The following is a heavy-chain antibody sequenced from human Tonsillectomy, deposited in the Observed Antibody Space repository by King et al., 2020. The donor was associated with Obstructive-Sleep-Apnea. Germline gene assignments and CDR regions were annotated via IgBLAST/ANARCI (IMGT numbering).Heavy chain of an antibody. CDR2: ISYDGINT. CDR3: SRDIGDF. V-gene: IGHV3-30-3*01. Sequence: QLVQSGGGVVQPGRSLRLSCAASGFTFATYAMHWVRQAPGKGLEWVALISYDGINTYYADSVKGRFTISRDNSNNSLFLQMNSLRAEDTALYYCSRDIGDFWGQGTLITVSS. CDR1: GFTFATYA. J-gene: IGHJ4*02. D-gene: IGHD2-15*01.